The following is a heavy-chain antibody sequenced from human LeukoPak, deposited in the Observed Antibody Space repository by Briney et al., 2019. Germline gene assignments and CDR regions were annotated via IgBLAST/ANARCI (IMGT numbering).Heavy chain of an antibody. V-gene: IGHV4-39*01. Sequence: SETLSLTCTVSGGSISSSSYYWGWLRQPPGKGLEWIGSIYYSGSTYYNPSLKSRVTISVDTSKNQFSLKLCSVTAADTAVYYCARQAYDILTGSGTYYFDYWGQGTLVTVSS. CDR2: IYYSGST. J-gene: IGHJ4*02. D-gene: IGHD3-9*01. CDR1: GGSISSSSYY. CDR3: ARQAYDILTGSGTYYFDY.